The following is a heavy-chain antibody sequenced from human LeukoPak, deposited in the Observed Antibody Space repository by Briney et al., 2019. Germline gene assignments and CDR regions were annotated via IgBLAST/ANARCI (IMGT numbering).Heavy chain of an antibody. CDR2: IKQDGSEQ. CDR1: GFTFSNYW. D-gene: IGHD1/OR15-1a*01. J-gene: IGHJ4*02. CDR3: ARDNNNLFDY. V-gene: IGHV3-7*01. Sequence: PGGSLRLSCAASGFTFSNYWMTWVREAPGKGLEWVANIKQDGSEQYYVDSVKGRFTISKDNAKNSLSLQMNSLRAEDTAMYFCARDNNNLFDYWGQGTLVTASS.